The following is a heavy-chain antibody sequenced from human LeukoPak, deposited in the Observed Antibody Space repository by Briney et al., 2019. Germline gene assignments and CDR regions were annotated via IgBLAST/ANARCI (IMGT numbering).Heavy chain of an antibody. Sequence: QPGRSLRLSCAAPGFTFSSYAMHWVRQAPGKGLEWVAVISYDGSNKYYADSVKGRFTISRDNSKNTLYLQMNSLRAEDTAVYYCASSTKYYGMDVWGQGTTVTVSS. CDR1: GFTFSSYA. J-gene: IGHJ6*02. CDR3: ASSTKYYGMDV. D-gene: IGHD5/OR15-5a*01. CDR2: ISYDGSNK. V-gene: IGHV3-30-3*01.